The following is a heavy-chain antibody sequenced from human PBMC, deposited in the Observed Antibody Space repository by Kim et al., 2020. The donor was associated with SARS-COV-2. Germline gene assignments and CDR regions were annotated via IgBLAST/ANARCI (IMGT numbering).Heavy chain of an antibody. D-gene: IGHD3-10*01. Sequence: ASVKVSCKASGYTFTSYAMHWVRQAPGQRLEWMGWNNAGNGNTKYSQKFQGRVTITRDTSASTAYMELSSLRSEDTAVYYCARDDSEYGSGAIPLYYYGMDVWGQGTTVTVSS. CDR1: GYTFTSYA. CDR3: ARDDSEYGSGAIPLYYYGMDV. CDR2: NNAGNGNT. V-gene: IGHV1-3*01. J-gene: IGHJ6*02.